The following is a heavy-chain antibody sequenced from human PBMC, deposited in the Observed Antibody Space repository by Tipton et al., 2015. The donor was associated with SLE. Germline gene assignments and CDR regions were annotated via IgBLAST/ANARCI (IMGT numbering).Heavy chain of an antibody. CDR2: IYYSGST. CDR3: ARERITNWGSAMDV. J-gene: IGHJ6*03. Sequence: TLSLTCTVSGGSISSYYWSWIRQPPGKGLEWIGYIYYSGSTNYNPSLKSRVTISVDTSKNQFSLKLSSVTAADTAVYYCARERITNWGSAMDVWGKGTTVTVSS. D-gene: IGHD7-27*01. V-gene: IGHV4-59*12. CDR1: GGSISSYY.